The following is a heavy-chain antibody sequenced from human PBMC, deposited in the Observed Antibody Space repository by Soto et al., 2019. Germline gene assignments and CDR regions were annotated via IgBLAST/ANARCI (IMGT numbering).Heavy chain of an antibody. CDR2: ISGSGGST. CDR3: AKVVVGATPACLGY. J-gene: IGHJ4*02. CDR1: GFTFSSYA. D-gene: IGHD1-26*01. V-gene: IGHV3-23*01. Sequence: LRLSCAASGFTFSSYAMSWVRQAPGKGLEWVSAISGSGGSTYYADSVKGRFTISRDNSKNTLYLQMNSLRAEDTAVYYCAKVVVGATPACLGYWGQGTLVTVSS.